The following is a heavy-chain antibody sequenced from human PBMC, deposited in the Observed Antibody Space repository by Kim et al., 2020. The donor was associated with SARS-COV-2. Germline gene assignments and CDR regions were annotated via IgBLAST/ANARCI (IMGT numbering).Heavy chain of an antibody. Sequence: GGSLRLSCAASGFTFSSYAMHWVRQAPGKGLEWVAVISYDGSNKYYADSVKGRFTISRDNSKNTLYLQMNSLRAEDTAVYYCARDPNYYDSSKDWYFDLWGRGTLVTVSS. CDR2: ISYDGSNK. V-gene: IGHV3-30*04. J-gene: IGHJ2*01. CDR1: GFTFSSYA. D-gene: IGHD3-22*01. CDR3: ARDPNYYDSSKDWYFDL.